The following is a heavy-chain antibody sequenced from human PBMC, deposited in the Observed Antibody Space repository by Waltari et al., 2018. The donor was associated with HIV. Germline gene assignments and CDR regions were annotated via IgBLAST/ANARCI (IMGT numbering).Heavy chain of an antibody. CDR1: GFTFSSYW. CDR2: INSDGSST. V-gene: IGHV3-74*01. Sequence: EVQLVESGGGSVQPGGSLRLSCAASGFTFSSYWMHWVRQAPGKGLVWVSRINSDGSSTSYAESVKGRVTISRDNAKNTVYLQMSSLRAEDTAVYYCARAGRDGKLPPDYWGQGTLVTVSS. J-gene: IGHJ4*02. D-gene: IGHD1-26*01. CDR3: ARAGRDGKLPPDY.